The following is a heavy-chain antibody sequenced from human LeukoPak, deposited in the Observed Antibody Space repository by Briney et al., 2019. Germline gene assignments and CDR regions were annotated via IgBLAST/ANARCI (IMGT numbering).Heavy chain of an antibody. CDR1: GGSFSGYY. CDR2: INHSGST. CDR3: ARKGSSGYGL. J-gene: IGHJ2*01. V-gene: IGHV4-34*01. D-gene: IGHD3-22*01. Sequence: SSETLSLTCAVYGGSFSGYYWSWIRQPPGKGLEWTGEINHSGSTNYNPSLKSRVTISADTSKKQFSLKLSSVTAADTAVYYCARKGSSGYGLWGRGTLVTVSS.